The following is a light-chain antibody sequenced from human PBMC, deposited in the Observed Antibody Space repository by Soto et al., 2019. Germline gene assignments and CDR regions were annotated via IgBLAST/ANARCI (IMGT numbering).Light chain of an antibody. CDR2: EVT. J-gene: IGLJ1*01. CDR3: CSYARTSTSYV. V-gene: IGLV2-23*02. CDR1: SSDVGNYNL. Sequence: QSVLTQPASVSGSPGQSITISCTGTSSDVGNYNLVSWYQQQPGKAPKLIIYEVTKRTSGLSNRFSGSKSGNTASLTISGLQAEDEADYYCCSYARTSTSYVFGTGTKVTGL.